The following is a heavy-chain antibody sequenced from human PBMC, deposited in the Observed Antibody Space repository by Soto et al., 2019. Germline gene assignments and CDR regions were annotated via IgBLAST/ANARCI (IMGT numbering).Heavy chain of an antibody. J-gene: IGHJ4*02. CDR1: GGSISSSNW. Sequence: SETLSITCAVSGGSISSSNWWSWVRQPPGKGLEWIGEIYHSGSTNYNPSLKSRVTISVDKSKNQFSLKLSSVTAADTAVYYCARLPKGGYSYGYYFDYWGQGTLVTVSS. V-gene: IGHV4-4*02. D-gene: IGHD5-18*01. CDR3: ARLPKGGYSYGYYFDY. CDR2: IYHSGST.